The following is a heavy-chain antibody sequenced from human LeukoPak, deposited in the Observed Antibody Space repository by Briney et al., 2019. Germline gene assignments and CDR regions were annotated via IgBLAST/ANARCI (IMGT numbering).Heavy chain of an antibody. CDR1: GGTFSSYA. CDR3: ARVGIAAADRPFDY. D-gene: IGHD6-13*01. V-gene: IGHV1-69*05. CDR2: IIPIFGTA. Sequence: SVKVSCKASGGTFSSYAISWVRQAPGQGLEWMGGIIPIFGTANYAQKFQGRVTITTDESTSTVYMELSSLRSEDTAVYHCARVGIAAADRPFDYWGQGTLVTVSS. J-gene: IGHJ4*02.